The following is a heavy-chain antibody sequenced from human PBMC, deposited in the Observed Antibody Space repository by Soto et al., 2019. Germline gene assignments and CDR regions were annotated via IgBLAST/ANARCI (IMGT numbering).Heavy chain of an antibody. CDR2: IYSGGYT. V-gene: IGHV3-53*01. CDR3: ATPGGGGGY. Sequence: EVQLVESGGGLIQPGGSLRLSCAVSGFTVSNNYMSWVRQAPGKGLEGVSVIYSGGYTAYGDSVKGRFTISRDNSKNTLYLKINRLRAATRAVFYWATPGGGGGYWGQGTLVTVSS. D-gene: IGHD3-16*01. J-gene: IGHJ4*02. CDR1: GFTVSNNY.